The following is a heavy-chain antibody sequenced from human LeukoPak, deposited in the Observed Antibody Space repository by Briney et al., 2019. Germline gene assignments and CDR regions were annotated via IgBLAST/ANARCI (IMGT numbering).Heavy chain of an antibody. V-gene: IGHV1-18*01. J-gene: IGHJ6*02. Sequence: GASVKVSCKASGYTFTSYGISWVRQAPGQGLEWMGWISAYNGNTNYAQKLQGRVTMTTDTSTSTAYMELRSLRSDDTAVYYCARDLWVRLYYYDSSGYYPLYYYGMDVWGQGTTVTVSS. CDR1: GYTFTSYG. D-gene: IGHD3-22*01. CDR2: ISAYNGNT. CDR3: ARDLWVRLYYYDSSGYYPLYYYGMDV.